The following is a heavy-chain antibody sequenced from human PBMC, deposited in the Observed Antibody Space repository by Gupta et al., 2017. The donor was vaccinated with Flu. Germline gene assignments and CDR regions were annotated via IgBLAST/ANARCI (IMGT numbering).Heavy chain of an antibody. D-gene: IGHD2-21*02. Sequence: QVQLVQPGAEVKKPGASVKVSCKASGYTFTGYYMHWVRQPPGQGLEWMGWINPNSGGTNYAQKFQGRVTMTRDTSISTAYMELSRLRSDDTAVYYCARAQVETVVTAHPNYYYYYGMDVWGQGTTVTVSS. CDR3: ARAQVETVVTAHPNYYYYYGMDV. J-gene: IGHJ6*02. CDR1: GYTFTGYY. CDR2: INPNSGGT. V-gene: IGHV1-2*02.